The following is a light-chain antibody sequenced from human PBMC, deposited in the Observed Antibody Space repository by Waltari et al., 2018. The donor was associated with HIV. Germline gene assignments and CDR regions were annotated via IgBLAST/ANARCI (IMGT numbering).Light chain of an antibody. CDR1: SSNIGSHF. J-gene: IGLJ3*02. CDR3: AAWDNYLNAWV. CDR2: ESD. Sequence: QSVLTQPPSTSATPGQRVTILCSGASSNIGSHFVSWYQHLPGATPHLLIYESDRRPSGVPDRFSGSESGTSASRASSGLRSEDEADYYCAAWDNYLNAWVFGGGTRVTVL. V-gene: IGLV1-47*01.